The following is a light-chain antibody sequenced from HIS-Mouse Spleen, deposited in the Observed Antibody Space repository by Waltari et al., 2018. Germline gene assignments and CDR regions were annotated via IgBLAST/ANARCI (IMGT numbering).Light chain of an antibody. J-gene: IGKJ4*01. Sequence: DIQMTQSPSALSASVGDRVPITCQASQDISNYLNWYQQKQGKAPKLLIYDASNLETGVPSRFSGCGSGTDFTFTISSLQPEDIATYYCQQYDNLPLTFGGGTKVEIK. CDR1: QDISNY. CDR3: QQYDNLPLT. V-gene: IGKV1-33*01. CDR2: DAS.